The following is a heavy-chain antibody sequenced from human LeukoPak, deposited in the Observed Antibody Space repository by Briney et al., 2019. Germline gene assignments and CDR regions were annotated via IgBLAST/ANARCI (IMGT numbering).Heavy chain of an antibody. D-gene: IGHD2-15*01. Sequence: ASVKVSCKASGYTFTSYGISWVRQAPGQGLEWMGWISAYSGDTNYAQKFQGRATMTTDTSTSTAYMELRSLSSDDTAVYFCARGYLRYCSGGSCYRYDAFDIWGQGTMVTVSS. CDR1: GYTFTSYG. CDR2: ISAYSGDT. CDR3: ARGYLRYCSGGSCYRYDAFDI. V-gene: IGHV1-18*01. J-gene: IGHJ3*02.